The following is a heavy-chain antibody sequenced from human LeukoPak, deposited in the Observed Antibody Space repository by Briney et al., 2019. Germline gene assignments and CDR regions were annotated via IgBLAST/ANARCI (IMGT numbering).Heavy chain of an antibody. CDR1: GGSFSGYY. D-gene: IGHD6-19*01. Sequence: PSETLSLTCAVYGGSFSGYYWGWGREPPRKGLEWIGEIQHNGSNNYNPSLKSRVTISVEPSKNQFSLKLSLLTAADTAVYYCARRRKAVAGTRGRHFDYWGQGTLVTVSS. CDR2: IQHNGSN. V-gene: IGHV4-34*01. CDR3: ARRRKAVAGTRGRHFDY. J-gene: IGHJ4*02.